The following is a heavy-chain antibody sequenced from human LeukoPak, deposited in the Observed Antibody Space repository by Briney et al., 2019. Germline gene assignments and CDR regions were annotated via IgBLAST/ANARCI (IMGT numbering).Heavy chain of an antibody. D-gene: IGHD3-10*01. CDR2: ISSSGTTI. V-gene: IGHV3-48*03. CDR3: VRSFGSSCY. Sequence: GGSLRLSCAPSGFTFSSYEMNWVRQAPGKGLEWVSYISSSGTTIYYADSVKGRFTISRDNAKNSLYLQMNSLRAEDTAVYYCVRSFGSSCYWGQGTLVTVSS. CDR1: GFTFSSYE. J-gene: IGHJ4*02.